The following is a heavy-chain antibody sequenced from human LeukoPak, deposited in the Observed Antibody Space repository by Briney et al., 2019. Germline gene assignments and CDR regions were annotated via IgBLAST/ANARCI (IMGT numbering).Heavy chain of an antibody. CDR3: ASQDCSTTSCYLPY. V-gene: IGHV3-48*04. Sequence: PGGSLRLSCAASGFTFSSYSMNWVRQAPGKGLEWVSYISSSSSTIYYADSVKGRFTISWDNAKNSLFLQMNSLRAEDTAVYYCASQDCSTTSCYLPYWGQGTLVTVSS. J-gene: IGHJ4*02. CDR2: ISSSSSTI. CDR1: GFTFSSYS. D-gene: IGHD2-2*01.